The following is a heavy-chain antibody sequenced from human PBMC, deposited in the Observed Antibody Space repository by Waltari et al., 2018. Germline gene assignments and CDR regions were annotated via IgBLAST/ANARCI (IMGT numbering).Heavy chain of an antibody. D-gene: IGHD4-17*01. CDR2: GST. Sequence: GSTNYNPSLKSRVTISVDTSKNQFSLKLSSVTAADTAVYYCAREEIRNWFDPWGQGTLVTVSS. J-gene: IGHJ5*02. CDR3: AREEIRNWFDP. V-gene: IGHV4-59*01.